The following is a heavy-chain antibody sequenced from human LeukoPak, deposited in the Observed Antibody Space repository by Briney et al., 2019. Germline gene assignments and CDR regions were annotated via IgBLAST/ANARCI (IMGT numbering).Heavy chain of an antibody. CDR3: ARDLGLYDYGGNIDF. Sequence: GGSLRLSCTASGFSFNTYSMNWVRQAPGKGLEWVSYVSSSSRTIYYADSVKGRFTISRDNAKNSLYLQMNSLRAEDTAVYYCARDLGLYDYGGNIDFWGQGTLVTVSS. CDR1: GFSFNTYS. J-gene: IGHJ4*02. D-gene: IGHD4-23*01. CDR2: VSSSSRTI. V-gene: IGHV3-48*04.